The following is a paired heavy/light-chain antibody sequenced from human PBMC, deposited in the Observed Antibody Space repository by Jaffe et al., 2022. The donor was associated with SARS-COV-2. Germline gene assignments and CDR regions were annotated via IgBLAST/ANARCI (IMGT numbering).Heavy chain of an antibody. CDR3: ARPDTSGWYPFDY. CDR2: IYPDDSEA. D-gene: IGHD2-15*01. J-gene: IGHJ4*02. V-gene: IGHV5-51*01. CDR1: GYSFASYW. Sequence: EVQLVQSGAEIKKPGESLKISCKGSGYSFASYWIAWVRQVPGKGLEWMGIIYPDDSEARYSPSFQGQVTISADKSISTAYLQWSSLKASDSAMYFCARPDTSGWYPFDYWGQGTLVTVSS.
Light chain of an antibody. CDR1: SSNIGGNN. J-gene: IGLJ1*01. CDR2: YRD. V-gene: IGLV1-44*01. Sequence: QSVLTQPPSASGTPGQRVTISCSGSSSNIGGNNVNWYHQVPGTAPKLLIYYRDRRPSGVPDRFSGSKSGTSASLGISGLQSEDEGDYYCAAWDDSLNGYVFGTGTKVTVL. CDR3: AAWDDSLNGYV.